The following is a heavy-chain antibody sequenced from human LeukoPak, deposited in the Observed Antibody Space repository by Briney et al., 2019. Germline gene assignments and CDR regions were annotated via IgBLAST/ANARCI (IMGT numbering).Heavy chain of an antibody. CDR3: ARGGSSGWYYNLPYDY. J-gene: IGHJ4*02. CDR2: INHSGST. CDR1: GGSFSGYY. Sequence: SETLSLTCAVYGGSFSGYYWSWIRQPPGKGLEWIGEINHSGSTNYNPSLKGRVTISVDTSKNQFSLKLSSVTAADTAVYYCARGGSSGWYYNLPYDYWGQGTLVTVSS. V-gene: IGHV4-34*01. D-gene: IGHD6-19*01.